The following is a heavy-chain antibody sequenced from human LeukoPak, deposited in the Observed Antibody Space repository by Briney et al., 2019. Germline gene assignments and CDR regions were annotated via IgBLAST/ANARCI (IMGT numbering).Heavy chain of an antibody. CDR2: ISSSSSYT. D-gene: IGHD6-19*01. CDR3: ARARSGWYYYYYGMDV. V-gene: IGHV3-21*05. CDR1: GFTFSSYA. J-gene: IGHJ6*04. Sequence: PGGSLRLSCATSGFTFSSYAMSWVRQAPGKRLEWVSYISSSSSYTNYADSVKGRFTISRDNAKNSLYLQMNSLRAEDTAVYYCARARSGWYYYYYGMDVWGKGTTVTVSS.